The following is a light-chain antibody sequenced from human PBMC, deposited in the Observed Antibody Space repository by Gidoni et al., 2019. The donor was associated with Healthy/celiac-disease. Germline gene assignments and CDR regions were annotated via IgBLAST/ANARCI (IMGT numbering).Light chain of an antibody. V-gene: IGLV1-51*01. CDR2: DNN. J-gene: IGLJ3*02. CDR3: GTWDSSLSAAV. Sequence: QSVFTQPPSVSAAPGHKVTISCSGSSSNIGNNYVSWYQQLPGTAPKLLIYDNNKRPSGIPDRFSGSKSGTSATLGITGLQTGDEADYYCGTWDSSLSAAVFGGGTKLTVL. CDR1: SSNIGNNY.